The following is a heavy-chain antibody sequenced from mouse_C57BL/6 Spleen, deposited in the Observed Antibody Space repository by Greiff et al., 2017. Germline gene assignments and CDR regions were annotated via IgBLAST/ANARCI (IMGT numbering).Heavy chain of an antibody. V-gene: IGHV5-4*01. CDR1: GFTFSSYA. CDR3: ARDQGSLYYGNYGGFAY. Sequence: DVKLVESGGGLVKPGGSLKLSCAASGFTFSSYAMSWVRQTPEKRLEWVATISDGGSYTYYPANVKGRFTISRDNAKNNLYLQMSHLKSEDTAMYYYARDQGSLYYGNYGGFAYWGQGTLVTVSA. J-gene: IGHJ3*01. CDR2: ISDGGSYT. D-gene: IGHD2-1*01.